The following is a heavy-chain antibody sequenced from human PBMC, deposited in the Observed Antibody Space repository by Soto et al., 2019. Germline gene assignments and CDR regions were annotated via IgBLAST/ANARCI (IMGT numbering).Heavy chain of an antibody. D-gene: IGHD1-26*01. CDR1: GASLSRYY. J-gene: IGHJ5*02. CDR2: IYATGDT. CDR3: VRDGTKNLRDRFEP. Sequence: QVVLQESGPGVVKPSDTLSLTCNVSGASLSRYYRSWIRQPPGKGLEWIGRIYATGDTDYNPSLKSRISMSVDMSKKQFSLTLRSVTAADTAIYYCVRDGTKNLRDRFEPWGRGILVTVSS. V-gene: IGHV4-4*07.